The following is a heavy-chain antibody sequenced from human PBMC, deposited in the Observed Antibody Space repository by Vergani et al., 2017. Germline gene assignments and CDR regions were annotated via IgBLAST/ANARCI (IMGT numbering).Heavy chain of an antibody. CDR1: GGSISSGDYY. V-gene: IGHV4-30-4*08. CDR2: IYYSGST. D-gene: IGHD3-10*01. CDR3: ARVGVVRGVSYYYYYYGMDV. Sequence: QVQLQESGPGLVKPSQTLSLTCTVSGGSISSGDYYWSWIRQPPGKGLEWIGYIYYSGSTYYNPSLKSRVTISVDTSKDQVSLKLSSVTAADTAVYYCARVGVVRGVSYYYYYYGMDVWGQGTTVTVSS. J-gene: IGHJ6*02.